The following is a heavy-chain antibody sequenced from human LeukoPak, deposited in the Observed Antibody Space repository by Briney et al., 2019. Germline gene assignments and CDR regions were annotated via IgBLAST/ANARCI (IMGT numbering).Heavy chain of an antibody. V-gene: IGHV3-30*02. CDR2: IRYDGSNK. CDR1: GFTFSSYG. D-gene: IGHD5/OR15-5a*01. Sequence: GGSLRLSCAASGFTFSSYGMHWVRQAPGKGLEWVAFIRYDGSNKYYADSVKGRFTISRDNAKNSLYLQMNSLKAEDTAVYYCARCLNDDFYMDGWGKGTTVTVSS. J-gene: IGHJ6*03. CDR3: ARCLNDDFYMDG.